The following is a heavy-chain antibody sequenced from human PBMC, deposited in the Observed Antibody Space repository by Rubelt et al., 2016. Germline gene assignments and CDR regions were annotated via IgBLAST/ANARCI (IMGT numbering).Heavy chain of an antibody. CDR3: ARAVAGPYGMDV. CDR2: INAGNGNT. Sequence: QVQLVQSGAEVKKPGASVKVSCKASGYTFTSYAMHWVRQAPGQRLEWMGWINAGNGNTKYSTKFQGRVTMTRDTSASTAYMELSSLRSEDTAVYYCARAVAGPYGMDVWGQGTTVTVSS. D-gene: IGHD6-19*01. J-gene: IGHJ6*02. CDR1: GYTFTSYA. V-gene: IGHV1-3*01.